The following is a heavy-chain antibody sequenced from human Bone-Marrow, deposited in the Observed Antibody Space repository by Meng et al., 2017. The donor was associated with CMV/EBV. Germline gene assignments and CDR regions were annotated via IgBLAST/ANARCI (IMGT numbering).Heavy chain of an antibody. Sequence: TRYWMVWVRQVPGKGLVWVSRINSDRSKTDYADSVEGRFTISRDNAKNTLYLQMNSLRVEDTSVYYCARDKGYCESTTCYKPFDYWGQGTLVTVSS. CDR3: ARDKGYCESTTCYKPFDY. D-gene: IGHD2-2*02. CDR1: TRYW. J-gene: IGHJ4*02. V-gene: IGHV3-74*01. CDR2: INSDRSKT.